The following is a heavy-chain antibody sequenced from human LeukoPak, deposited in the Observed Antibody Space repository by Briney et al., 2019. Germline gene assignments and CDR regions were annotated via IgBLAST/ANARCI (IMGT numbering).Heavy chain of an antibody. V-gene: IGHV3-23*01. J-gene: IGHJ4*02. CDR1: GFTFSRYA. CDR3: ARERGYSGYDYFIDSPSDY. D-gene: IGHD5-12*01. CDR2: ISGDRSTT. Sequence: GGSLRLSCAASGFTFSRYAMSWVRQAPGKGLEWVSSISGDRSTTYYADSVKGRFAISRDNSKNTLYLQMNSLRAEDTAVYYCARERGYSGYDYFIDSPSDYWGQGTLVTVSS.